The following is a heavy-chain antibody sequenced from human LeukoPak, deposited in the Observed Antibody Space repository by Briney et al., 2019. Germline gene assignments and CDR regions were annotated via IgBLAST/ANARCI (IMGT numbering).Heavy chain of an antibody. CDR2: INHSGST. Sequence: SETLSLTCAVYGVSFSGYYWSWIRQPPGKGLEWIGEINHSGSTNYNPSLKSRVTISVDTSKNQFSLKLSSVTAADTAVYYCARYRNSSSWYNWFDPWGQGTLVT. V-gene: IGHV4-34*01. CDR1: GVSFSGYY. J-gene: IGHJ5*02. D-gene: IGHD6-13*01. CDR3: ARYRNSSSWYNWFDP.